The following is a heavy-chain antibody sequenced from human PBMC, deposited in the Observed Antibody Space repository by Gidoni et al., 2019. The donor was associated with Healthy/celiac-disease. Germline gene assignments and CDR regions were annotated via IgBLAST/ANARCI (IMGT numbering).Heavy chain of an antibody. V-gene: IGHV4-34*01. CDR1: GGSFSGYY. Sequence: QVLLQQWGAGLLKPSETLSLTCAVYGGSFSGYYWSWIRQPPGKGLEWIAEINHSGNTNYNPSFKSRVTISVDTSKNQFSLKLSSVTAADTAVYYCASRLKQQLGRRPPWFDPWGQGTLVTVSS. J-gene: IGHJ5*02. D-gene: IGHD6-13*01. CDR2: INHSGNT. CDR3: ASRLKQQLGRRPPWFDP.